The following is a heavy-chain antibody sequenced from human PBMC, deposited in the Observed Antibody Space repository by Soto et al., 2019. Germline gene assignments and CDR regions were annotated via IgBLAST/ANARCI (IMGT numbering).Heavy chain of an antibody. V-gene: IGHV3-13*01. CDR1: GFIFSHYD. D-gene: IGHD2-8*01. Sequence: EVQLVESGGGLVQPGGSLRLSCAASGFIFSHYDFHWVRQATGKGLEWVSAIGTVDDTNYADDVKGRYTISRENDKNSLYLRMNNLRAEDTAVYYCTGEQQLGVWDDLDIWGQGTVVTV. J-gene: IGHJ3*02. CDR3: TGEQQLGVWDDLDI. CDR2: IGTVDDT.